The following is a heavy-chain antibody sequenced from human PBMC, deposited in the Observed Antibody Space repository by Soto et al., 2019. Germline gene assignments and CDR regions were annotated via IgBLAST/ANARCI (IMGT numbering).Heavy chain of an antibody. CDR3: ARGSRVVTAIHMDY. CDR1: GYTFTSYR. J-gene: IGHJ4*02. Sequence: QVQLVQSGAEVKKPGASVKVSCKASGYTFTSYRISWVRQAPGQGLEWMGGIIPIFGTANYAQKFQGRVTITADESTSTAYMELSSLRSEDTAVYYCARGSRVVTAIHMDYWGQGTLVTVSS. V-gene: IGHV1-69*13. CDR2: IIPIFGTA. D-gene: IGHD2-21*02.